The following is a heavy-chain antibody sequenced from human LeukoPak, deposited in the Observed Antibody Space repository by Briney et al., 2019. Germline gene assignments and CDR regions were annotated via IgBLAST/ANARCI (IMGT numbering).Heavy chain of an antibody. J-gene: IGHJ4*02. CDR3: ARHLYSSGWFPLDY. D-gene: IGHD6-19*01. CDR1: GGSISSYY. V-gene: IGHV4-59*08. Sequence: PSETLSLTWTVSGGSISSYYWSWIRQSPGKGLEWIGYIYYSGSTNYNPSLESRVTISLDTAKNQFSLKPTSVTAADTAVYYCARHLYSSGWFPLDYWGQGTLVTVSS. CDR2: IYYSGST.